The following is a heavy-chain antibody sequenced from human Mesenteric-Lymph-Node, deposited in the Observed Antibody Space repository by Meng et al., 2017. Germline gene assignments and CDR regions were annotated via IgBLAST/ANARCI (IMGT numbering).Heavy chain of an antibody. D-gene: IGHD3-10*01. CDR2: INPNSGGT. CDR1: GYTFTGYY. V-gene: IGHV1-2*02. CDR3: ARQGYYGSGSYLEY. J-gene: IGHJ4*02. Sequence: ASVKVSCKASGYTFTGYYIHWVRQAPGQGLEWMGWINPNSGGTNYAQKFQGRVTMTRDTSITTAYMQLSRLRSDDTAVYYCARQGYYGSGSYLEYWGQGTLVTVSS.